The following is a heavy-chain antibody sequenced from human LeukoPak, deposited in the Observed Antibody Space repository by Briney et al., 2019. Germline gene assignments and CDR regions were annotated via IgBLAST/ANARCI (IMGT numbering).Heavy chain of an antibody. Sequence: LETLSLTCAISGDSVSSNSAAWNWIRQSPSRGLEWLGRTYYRSKWYNDYAVSVKSRITTNPDTSKNQFSLQLNSVTPEDTAVYYCARDFPRQWLDEGCFDYWGQGTLVTVSS. CDR1: GDSVSSNSAA. D-gene: IGHD6-19*01. V-gene: IGHV6-1*01. CDR3: ARDFPRQWLDEGCFDY. J-gene: IGHJ4*02. CDR2: TYYRSKWYN.